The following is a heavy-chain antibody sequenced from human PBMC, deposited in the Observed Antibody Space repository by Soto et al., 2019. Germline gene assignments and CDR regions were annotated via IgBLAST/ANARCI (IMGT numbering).Heavy chain of an antibody. CDR3: TKGDNLGPKTGYAFDP. J-gene: IGHJ5*02. CDR2: TYFRSKWYN. Sequence: SQTLSLTCAISGDSVSSNTASWNWIRQSPSRGLEWLGRTYFRSKWYNDYAVSVKSRIIINPDTSNNQFSLQLNSVTPEDTAVYFCTKGDNLGPKTGYAFDPWGQGIMVTVSS. CDR1: GDSVSSNTAS. D-gene: IGHD5-12*01. V-gene: IGHV6-1*01.